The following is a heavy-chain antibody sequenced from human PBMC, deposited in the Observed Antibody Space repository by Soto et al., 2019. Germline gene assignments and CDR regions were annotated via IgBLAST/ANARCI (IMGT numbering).Heavy chain of an antibody. CDR1: GFTFRSYG. D-gene: IGHD3-22*01. CDR2: IGIGSSTK. V-gene: IGHV3-48*01. Sequence: GGSLRLSCAASGFTFRSYGMNWVRQAPGKGLEWVSYIGIGSSTKYYADSVKGRFTISRDNAKNSLYLQMNSLRAEDTAVYYCARVQLYYNYISGRPLNAFDIWCQGPLVTVSS. CDR3: ARVQLYYNYISGRPLNAFDI. J-gene: IGHJ3*02.